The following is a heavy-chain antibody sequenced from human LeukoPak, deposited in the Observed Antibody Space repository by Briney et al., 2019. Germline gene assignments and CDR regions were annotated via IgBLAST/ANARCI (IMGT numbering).Heavy chain of an antibody. CDR1: GFSLSAYE. V-gene: IGHV3-48*03. D-gene: IGHD2-21*01. Sequence: PGGSLRLSCTASGFSLSAYEVNWVRQAPGKGLEWISYINTGVGTAFYADSVKGRFTISRDDAKNAVYLEMNSLRAEDTAIYYCATETLGCGGDCFDYWGQGAQVTVSS. CDR3: ATETLGCGGDCFDY. CDR2: INTGVGTA. J-gene: IGHJ4*02.